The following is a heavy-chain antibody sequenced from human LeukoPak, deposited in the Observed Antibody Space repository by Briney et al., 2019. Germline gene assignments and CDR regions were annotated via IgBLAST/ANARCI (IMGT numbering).Heavy chain of an antibody. CDR1: GYTFTGYY. CDR3: ARDFGYGDYYYGMDV. D-gene: IGHD4-17*01. V-gene: IGHV1-2*04. CDR2: INPNSGGT. J-gene: IGHJ6*04. Sequence: ASVNVSCKASGYTFTGYYMHWVRQAPGQGLEWMGWINPNSGGTNYAQKFQGWVTMTRDTSISTAYMELSRLRSDDTAVYYCARDFGYGDYYYGMDVWGKGTTVTVSS.